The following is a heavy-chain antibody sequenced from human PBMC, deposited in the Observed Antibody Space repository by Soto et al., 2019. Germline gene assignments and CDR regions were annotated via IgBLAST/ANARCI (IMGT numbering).Heavy chain of an antibody. V-gene: IGHV3-30-3*01. CDR1: GFTFSSYA. CDR3: ARDRSAVTNYYGMDV. D-gene: IGHD4-17*01. Sequence: WGSLRLSCAASGFTFSSYAMHWVRQAPGKGLEWVAVISYDGSNKYYADSVKGRFTISRDNSKNTLYLQMNSLRAEDTAVYYCARDRSAVTNYYGMDVWGQGTTVTVSS. CDR2: ISYDGSNK. J-gene: IGHJ6*02.